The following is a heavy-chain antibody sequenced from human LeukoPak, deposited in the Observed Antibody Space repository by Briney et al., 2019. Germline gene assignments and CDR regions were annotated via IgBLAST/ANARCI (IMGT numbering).Heavy chain of an antibody. D-gene: IGHD3-22*01. CDR2: IKSDGST. CDR1: GFTFSSYW. V-gene: IGHV3-74*01. Sequence: GESLKISCAASGFTFSSYWMHWVRQAPGKGLVWVSRIKSDGSTRYADSVKGRFTVSRDNAKNTVSLQMNSLRAEDTGVYYCARAPSEIGGYYPEYFRHWGQGTLVIVSS. CDR3: ARAPSEIGGYYPEYFRH. J-gene: IGHJ1*01.